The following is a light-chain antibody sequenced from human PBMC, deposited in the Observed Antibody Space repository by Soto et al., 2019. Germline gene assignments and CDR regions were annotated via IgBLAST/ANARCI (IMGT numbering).Light chain of an antibody. CDR2: EVR. Sequence: QSALTQPASVSRSPGQSITISCTGTSSDIGAYDYVSWFQQYSGKAPTLIIYEVRFRPSGVSSRFSGSKSGNTASLTISGLQTEDEADYYCGSYASATLIFGGGTQLTVL. V-gene: IGLV2-14*03. CDR3: GSYASATLI. J-gene: IGLJ2*01. CDR1: SSDIGAYDY.